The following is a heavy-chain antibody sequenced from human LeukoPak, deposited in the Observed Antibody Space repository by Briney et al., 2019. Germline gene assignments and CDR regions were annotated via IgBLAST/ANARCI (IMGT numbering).Heavy chain of an antibody. CDR1: GYTFTSYY. D-gene: IGHD3-9*01. V-gene: IGHV1-46*01. Sequence: ASVKVSCKASGYTFTSYYMHWVRQAPGQGLEWMGIINPSGGSTSYAQKFQGRVTMTRDMSTSTVYMELSSLRSEDTAVYYCAKRGYDILTGGGYFDYLGQGTLVTVSS. J-gene: IGHJ4*02. CDR3: AKRGYDILTGGGYFDY. CDR2: INPSGGST.